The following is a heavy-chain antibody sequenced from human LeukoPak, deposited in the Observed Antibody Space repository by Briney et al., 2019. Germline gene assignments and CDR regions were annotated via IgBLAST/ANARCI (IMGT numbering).Heavy chain of an antibody. CDR3: ARCSTPHWIFDAFDI. CDR2: INPNSGGT. J-gene: IGHJ3*02. V-gene: IGHV1-2*02. CDR1: GYTFTGHY. D-gene: IGHD1-1*01. Sequence: ASVKVSCKSSGYTFTGHYMHWVRQTPGQGPEWMGWINPNSGGTNYAQKFQGRVTMTRDTSISTAYMELSGLRSDDTAVYYCARCSTPHWIFDAFDIWGQGTMVTVSS.